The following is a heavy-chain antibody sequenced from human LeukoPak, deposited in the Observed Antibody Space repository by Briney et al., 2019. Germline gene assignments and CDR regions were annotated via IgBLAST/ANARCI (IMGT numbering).Heavy chain of an antibody. J-gene: IGHJ4*02. V-gene: IGHV1-69*04. CDR1: GGTFSSYA. Sequence: SVKVSCKASGGTFSSYAISWVRQAPGQGLEWMGRIIPILGIANYAQKFQGRVTITADKSTSTAYMELSSLRSEDTAVYYCARDLDHSGNYHTFDYWGQGTLVTVSS. CDR2: IIPILGIA. CDR3: ARDLDHSGNYHTFDY. D-gene: IGHD1-26*01.